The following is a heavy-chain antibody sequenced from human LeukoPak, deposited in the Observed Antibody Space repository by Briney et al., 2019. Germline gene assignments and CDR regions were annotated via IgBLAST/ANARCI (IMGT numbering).Heavy chain of an antibody. CDR3: ARSPGSRFGELSWFDP. CDR1: GYSFTSYW. J-gene: IGHJ5*02. Sequence: GESLKISCKGSGYSFTSYWIGWVRQMPGKGLEWMGIIYPGDSDTRYSPSFQGQVTISADKSISTAYLQWSSLKASDTAMYYCARSPGSRFGELSWFDPWGQGTLVTVSS. CDR2: IYPGDSDT. V-gene: IGHV5-51*01. D-gene: IGHD3-10*01.